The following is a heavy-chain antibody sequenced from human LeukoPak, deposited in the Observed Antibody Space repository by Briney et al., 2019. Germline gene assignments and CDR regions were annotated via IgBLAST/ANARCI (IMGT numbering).Heavy chain of an antibody. V-gene: IGHV3-7*01. CDR1: GVTISSYW. CDR3: ARGQYYYDSSGYYSFDY. CDR2: IKEDGSEK. D-gene: IGHD3-22*01. Sequence: SSGSLTLSCAASGVTISSYWLSWVRQAPGKGLEWVGNIKEDGSEKYYVDSVKGRFTTSRDNAKNSLNLQMNSLRAEDTAVYYCARGQYYYDSSGYYSFDYWGQGTLVTVSS. J-gene: IGHJ4*02.